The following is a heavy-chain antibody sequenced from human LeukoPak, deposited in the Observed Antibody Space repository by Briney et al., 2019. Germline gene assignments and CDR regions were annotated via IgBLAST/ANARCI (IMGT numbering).Heavy chain of an antibody. J-gene: IGHJ5*02. Sequence: GGSLRLSCAASGFTFSSYWMHWVRQAPGKGLVWVSRINSDGSSTSYADSMKGRFTISRDNAKNTLYLQMNSLRAEDTAVYYCARNRELWDRFDPWGQGTLVTVSS. CDR2: INSDGSST. D-gene: IGHD1-26*01. CDR3: ARNRELWDRFDP. CDR1: GFTFSSYW. V-gene: IGHV3-74*01.